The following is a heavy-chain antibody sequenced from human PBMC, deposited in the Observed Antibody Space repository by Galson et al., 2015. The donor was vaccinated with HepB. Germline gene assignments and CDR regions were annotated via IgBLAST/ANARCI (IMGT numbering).Heavy chain of an antibody. J-gene: IGHJ4*02. V-gene: IGHV3-22*01. CDR3: SRVGAGGREVVITATPLGY. CDR1: GFIFSDCY. D-gene: IGHD2-15*01. Sequence: SLRLSCAASGFIFSDCYMSGVRQAPGKGLEWVGFNRNQAYGGTAQQTTSVKGIFTISRDDSKIIINLQMKSLKTEDTAVYYCSRVGAGGREVVITATPLGYWGQGTLVTVSS. CDR2: NRNQAYGGTA.